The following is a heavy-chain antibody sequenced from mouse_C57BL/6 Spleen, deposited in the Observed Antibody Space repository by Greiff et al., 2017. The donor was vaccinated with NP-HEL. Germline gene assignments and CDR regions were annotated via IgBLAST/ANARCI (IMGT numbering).Heavy chain of an antibody. V-gene: IGHV1-64*01. J-gene: IGHJ4*01. Sequence: VQLQQPGAELVKPGASVKLSCKASGYTFTSYWMHWVKQRPGQGLEWIGKIHPNSGSTNYNEKFKSKATLTVDKSSSTAYMQLSSLTSEDSAVYYCARFMGRGYAMDYWGQGTSVTVSS. CDR2: IHPNSGST. CDR3: ARFMGRGYAMDY. D-gene: IGHD1-1*01. CDR1: GYTFTSYW.